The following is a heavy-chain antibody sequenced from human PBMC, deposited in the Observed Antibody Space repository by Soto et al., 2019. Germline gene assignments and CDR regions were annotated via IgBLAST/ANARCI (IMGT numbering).Heavy chain of an antibody. V-gene: IGHV3-21*01. CDR2: ISSSSSYV. Sequence: EVQLVESGGGLVKPGGSLRLSCAASGFTFSSYSMNWVRQAPGKGLEWVSSISSSSSYVYYADSVKGRFTISRDNANNSLYLQMNTLTAEDTAVYYCARDRHETTALAPYNWFESWGQGTLVTVSS. D-gene: IGHD1-1*01. J-gene: IGHJ5*01. CDR3: ARDRHETTALAPYNWFES. CDR1: GFTFSSYS.